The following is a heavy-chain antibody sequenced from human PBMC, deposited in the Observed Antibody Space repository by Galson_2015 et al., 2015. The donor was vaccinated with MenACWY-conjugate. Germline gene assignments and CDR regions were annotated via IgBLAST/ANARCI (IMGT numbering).Heavy chain of an antibody. CDR2: IKQDGGEE. CDR3: ARFPHDVWTGYYPNWYFDL. Sequence: SLRLSCAASGFSFSNYWMSWVRQAPGEGLQWVANIKQDGGEEYYVDSVKGRFSISRDNAKNLLYLQMDILRPEDTAVFYCARFPHDVWTGYYPNWYFDLWGRGTLVTVSS. D-gene: IGHD3/OR15-3a*01. V-gene: IGHV3-7*01. CDR1: GFSFSNYW. J-gene: IGHJ2*01.